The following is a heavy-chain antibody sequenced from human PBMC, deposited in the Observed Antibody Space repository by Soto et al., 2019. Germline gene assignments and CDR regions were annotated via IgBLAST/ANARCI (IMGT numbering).Heavy chain of an antibody. J-gene: IGHJ5*02. CDR2: IDWDDDK. V-gene: IGHV2-70*04. CDR1: GFSLSTSGMR. CDR3: AKTGTDGSWFDP. Sequence: VPTLVNPTQTLTLTCTFSGFSLSTSGMRVSWIRQPPGKALEWLARIDWDDDKFYTTSLRTRLTISKDTSKNQVVLRMTNMDPVDTATYYCAKTGTDGSWFDPWGQGTLVTVSS. D-gene: IGHD1-1*01.